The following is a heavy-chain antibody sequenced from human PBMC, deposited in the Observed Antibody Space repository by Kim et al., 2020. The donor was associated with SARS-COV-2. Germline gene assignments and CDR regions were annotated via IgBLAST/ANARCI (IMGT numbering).Heavy chain of an antibody. CDR2: ISAYNGNT. J-gene: IGHJ4*02. V-gene: IGHV1-18*04. D-gene: IGHD6-19*01. CDR1: GYTFTSYG. Sequence: ASVKVSCKASGYTFTSYGISWVRQAPGQGLEWMGWISAYNGNTNYAQKLQGRVTMTTDTSTSTAYMELRSLRSDDTAVYYCAREWSSGWYTGGEHHFDYWGQGTLVTVSS. CDR3: AREWSSGWYTGGEHHFDY.